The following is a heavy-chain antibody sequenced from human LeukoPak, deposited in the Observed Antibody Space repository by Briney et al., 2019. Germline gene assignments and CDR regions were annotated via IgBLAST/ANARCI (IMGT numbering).Heavy chain of an antibody. V-gene: IGHV4-59*01. CDR3: ARGPYGYLNY. D-gene: IGHD5-24*01. CDR2: IYYSGST. J-gene: IGHJ4*02. Sequence: SETLSLTCTVSGDSISSYYWSWIRHSPGKGLEWIGYIYYSGSTNYNPSLNSRVSISVDTSKKEFSLKLSSVTAADTAVYYCARGPYGYLNYWGQGTLVTVFS. CDR1: GDSISSYY.